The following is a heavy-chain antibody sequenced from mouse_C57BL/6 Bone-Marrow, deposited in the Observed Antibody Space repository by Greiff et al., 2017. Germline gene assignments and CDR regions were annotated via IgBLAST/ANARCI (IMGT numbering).Heavy chain of an antibody. CDR1: GYTFTSYW. CDR3: ARWRIYYGHYYAMDY. J-gene: IGHJ4*01. Sequence: QVHVKQPGAELVKPGASVKLSCKASGYTFTSYWMHWVKQRPGRGLGWIGRIDPNSGGTKYNEKFKSKATLTVYKPSSTAYMQLSSLTSEDSAVYYCARWRIYYGHYYAMDYWGQGTSVTVSS. D-gene: IGHD2-1*01. CDR2: IDPNSGGT. V-gene: IGHV1-72*01.